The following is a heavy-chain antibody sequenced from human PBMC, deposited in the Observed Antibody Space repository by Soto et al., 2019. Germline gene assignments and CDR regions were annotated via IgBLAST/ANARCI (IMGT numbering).Heavy chain of an antibody. CDR1: GGSISSNY. CDR3: ASSKVYYYDSSGYSFDY. Sequence: SETLSLTCTVSGGSISSNYWSWIRQPPGKGLEWIGYIYYSGSTNYNPSLKSRVTISVDTSKNQFSLKLSSVTAADTAVYYCASSKVYYYDSSGYSFDYWGQGTLVTV. CDR2: IYYSGST. J-gene: IGHJ4*02. V-gene: IGHV4-59*01. D-gene: IGHD3-22*01.